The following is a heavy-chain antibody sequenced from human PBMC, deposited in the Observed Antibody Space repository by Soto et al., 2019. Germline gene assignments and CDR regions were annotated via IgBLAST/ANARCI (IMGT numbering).Heavy chain of an antibody. D-gene: IGHD3-9*01. CDR1: GYSFTSYW. V-gene: IGHV5-10-1*03. Sequence: EVQLVQSGAEVKKPGESLRISCKGSGYSFTSYWISWVRQMPGKGLEWMGRIDPSDSYTNYSPSFQGHVTISADKSISTAYLQWSSLKASDTAMYYCARQGRSRRYFDWPPGNVYGMDVWGQGTTVTVSS. CDR2: IDPSDSYT. CDR3: ARQGRSRRYFDWPPGNVYGMDV. J-gene: IGHJ6*02.